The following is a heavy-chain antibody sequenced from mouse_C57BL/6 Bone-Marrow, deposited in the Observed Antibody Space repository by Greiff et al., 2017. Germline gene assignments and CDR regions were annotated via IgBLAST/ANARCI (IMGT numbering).Heavy chain of an antibody. V-gene: IGHV1-81*01. CDR3: ARRPY. Sequence: VQLKESGAELARPGASVKLSCKASGYTFTSYGISWVKQRTGQGLEWIGEIYPRSGNTYYNEKFKGKATLTADKSSSSAYMELRSLPAEDSAVYFCARRPYWGQGTLVTVSA. CDR2: IYPRSGNT. J-gene: IGHJ3*01. CDR1: GYTFTSYG.